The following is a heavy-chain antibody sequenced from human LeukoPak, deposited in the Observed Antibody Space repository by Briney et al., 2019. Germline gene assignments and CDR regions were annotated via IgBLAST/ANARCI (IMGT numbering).Heavy chain of an antibody. Sequence: ASVKVSFKASGYTFTVYYMHWVRQAPGQGLEWMGWINPNSGGTNYAQKFQGRVTMTRDTSISTAYMELSRLRSDDTAVYYCARILRYFDWLYYWGQGTLVTVSS. V-gene: IGHV1-2*02. CDR1: GYTFTVYY. D-gene: IGHD3-9*01. CDR3: ARILRYFDWLYY. J-gene: IGHJ4*02. CDR2: INPNSGGT.